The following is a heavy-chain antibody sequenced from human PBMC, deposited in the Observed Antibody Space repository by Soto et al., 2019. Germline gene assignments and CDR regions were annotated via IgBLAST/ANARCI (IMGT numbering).Heavy chain of an antibody. CDR2: IRSKAYGGTT. D-gene: IGHD3-22*01. CDR1: GFTFGDYA. J-gene: IGHJ4*02. V-gene: IGHV3-49*03. Sequence: GGSLRLSCTASGFTFGDYAMSWFRQAPGKGLEWVGFIRSKAYGGTTEYAASVKGRFTISRDDSKSIAYLQMNSLRAEDTAVYYCARPPNYYDSSGYYGYWGQGTLVTVSS. CDR3: ARPPNYYDSSGYYGY.